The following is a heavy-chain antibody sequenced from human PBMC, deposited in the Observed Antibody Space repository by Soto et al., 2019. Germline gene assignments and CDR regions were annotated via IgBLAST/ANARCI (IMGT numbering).Heavy chain of an antibody. D-gene: IGHD1-26*01. CDR1: GFTFTSSA. J-gene: IGHJ4*02. CDR2: IVVGSGNT. V-gene: IGHV1-58*01. CDR3: AAEAYSGSYYNVVY. Sequence: SVKVSCKASGFTFTSSAVHWVRQARGQRLEWIGWIVVGSGNTNYAQKFQERVTITRDMSTSTAYMELSSLRSEDRAVYYCAAEAYSGSYYNVVYWGPATLVTVS.